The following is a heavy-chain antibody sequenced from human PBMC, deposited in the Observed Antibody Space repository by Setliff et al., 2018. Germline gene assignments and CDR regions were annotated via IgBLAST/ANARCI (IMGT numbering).Heavy chain of an antibody. CDR1: DDSFYSSSYY. D-gene: IGHD4-4*01. J-gene: IGHJ4*02. CDR2: ISYDGAT. V-gene: IGHV4-39*01. CDR3: AREGRWDYSYPIY. Sequence: PSETLFLTCSVSDDSFYSSSYYWAWIRQPPGRGLEWIGSISYDGATNYNSSLKSRVAMSLDVPERQFALKLSSVTAVDAAVYYCAREGRWDYSYPIYWGQGILVTVSS.